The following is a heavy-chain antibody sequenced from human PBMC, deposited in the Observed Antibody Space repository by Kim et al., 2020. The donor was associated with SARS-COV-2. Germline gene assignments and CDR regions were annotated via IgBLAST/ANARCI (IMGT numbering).Heavy chain of an antibody. CDR1: GFTFSSYA. CDR3: ARVTGTARGITGGFFDY. D-gene: IGHD1-20*01. V-gene: IGHV3-30*04. Sequence: GGSLRLSCAASGFTFSSYAMHWVRQAPGKGLEWVAVISYDGSNKYYADSVKGRFTISRDNSKNTLYLQMNSLRAEDTAVYYCARVTGTARGITGGFFDY. J-gene: IGHJ4*01. CDR2: ISYDGSNK.